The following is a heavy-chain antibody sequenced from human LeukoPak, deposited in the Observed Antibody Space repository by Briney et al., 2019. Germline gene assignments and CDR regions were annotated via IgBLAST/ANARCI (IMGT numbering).Heavy chain of an antibody. CDR2: IYYTGST. CDR3: ARSYDSRGYYYYGMDV. CDR1: GGSISSYY. Sequence: SETLSLTCTVSGGSISSYYGGWIRQPPGKGLEWTGYIYYTGSTGYNPSLKSRVTISVDTSKNQFSLKLSSVTTADTAVHYCARSYDSRGYYYYGMDVWGQGTTVTVSS. J-gene: IGHJ6*02. V-gene: IGHV4-59*01. D-gene: IGHD3-22*01.